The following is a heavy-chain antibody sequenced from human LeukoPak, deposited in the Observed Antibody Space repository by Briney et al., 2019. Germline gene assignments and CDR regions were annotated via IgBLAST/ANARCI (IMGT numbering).Heavy chain of an antibody. J-gene: IGHJ4*02. CDR2: IRNSDGMT. V-gene: IGHV3-23*01. CDR1: GFNIHTYT. D-gene: IGHD3-22*01. Sequence: PGGSLRLSCVASGFNIHTYTMYWVRQPPGQGLEWVSGIRNSDGMTYYADSVRGRFTISTDNFKNTLYLQMNSLRAEDTAVYYCARDFYDSSGYYYDYWGQGTLVTVSS. CDR3: ARDFYDSSGYYYDY.